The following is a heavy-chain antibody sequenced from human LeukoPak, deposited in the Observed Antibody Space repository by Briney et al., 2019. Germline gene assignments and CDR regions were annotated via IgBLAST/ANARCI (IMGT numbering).Heavy chain of an antibody. J-gene: IGHJ4*02. CDR2: ISYDGSNK. D-gene: IGHD6-19*01. V-gene: IGHV3-30-3*01. CDR1: GFTFSSYG. CDR3: ARTTPHSSGWYGHFDY. Sequence: GGSLRLSCAASGFTFSSYGLHWVRQAPGKGLEWVAVISYDGSNKYYADSVKGRFTISRDNSKNTLYLQMNSLRAEDTAVYYCARTTPHSSGWYGHFDYWGQGTLVTVS.